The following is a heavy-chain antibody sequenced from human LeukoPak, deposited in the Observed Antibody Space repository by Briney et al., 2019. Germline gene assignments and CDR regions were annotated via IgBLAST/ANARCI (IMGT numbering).Heavy chain of an antibody. CDR1: GYTFSPAF. CDR3: ARGSSGWLFDY. Sequence: GASVKVSCKASGYTFSPAFIHWVRQAPGQGLEWMAIIDPSGGSTSYAQKFQGRVTMTRDTSTSTVYMELSSLRSEDTAAYYCARGSSGWLFDYWGQGTLVTVSS. J-gene: IGHJ4*02. D-gene: IGHD6-19*01. CDR2: IDPSGGST. V-gene: IGHV1-46*01.